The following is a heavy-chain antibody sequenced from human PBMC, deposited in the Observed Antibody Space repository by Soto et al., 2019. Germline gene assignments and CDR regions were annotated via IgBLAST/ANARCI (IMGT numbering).Heavy chain of an antibody. CDR2: IIPILGIA. CDR1: GGTFSSYT. J-gene: IGHJ6*02. V-gene: IGHV1-69*02. CDR3: ARVRERRTISGGRDYYYGMDV. Sequence: QVQLVQSGAEVKKPGSSVKVSCKASGGTFSSYTISWVRQAPGQGLEWMGRIIPILGIANYAQKFQGRVTITADKSTXXAXMAXSSLRSEDTAVYYCARVRERRTISGGRDYYYGMDVWGQGTTVTVSS. D-gene: IGHD3-10*01.